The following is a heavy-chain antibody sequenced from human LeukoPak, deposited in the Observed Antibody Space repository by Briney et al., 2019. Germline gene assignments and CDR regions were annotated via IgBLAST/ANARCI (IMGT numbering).Heavy chain of an antibody. CDR2: IYYSGST. CDR1: GGSISSSSYY. CDR3: ARFYPWQPYYYYMDV. V-gene: IGHV4-39*07. J-gene: IGHJ6*03. Sequence: SETLSLTCTVSGGSISSSSYYWGWIRQPPGKGLEWIGSIYYSGSTYYNPSLKSRVTISVDTSKNQFSLKLSSVTAADTAVYYCARFYPWQPYYYYMDVWGKGTTVTVSS. D-gene: IGHD5-12*01.